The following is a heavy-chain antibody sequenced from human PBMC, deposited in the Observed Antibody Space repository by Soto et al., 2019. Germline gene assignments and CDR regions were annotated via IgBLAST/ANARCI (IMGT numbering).Heavy chain of an antibody. CDR3: TTDRGTVTILYYFDY. V-gene: IGHV3-15*01. J-gene: IGHJ4*02. CDR1: GFTFSNAW. CDR2: IKSKTDGGTT. D-gene: IGHD4-4*01. Sequence: PGGSLRLSCAASGFTFSNAWMSWVRQAPGKGLEWVGRIKSKTDGGTTDYAAPVKGRFTISRDDSKNTLYLQMNSLKTEDTAVYYCTTDRGTVTILYYFDYWGQGTLVTVSS.